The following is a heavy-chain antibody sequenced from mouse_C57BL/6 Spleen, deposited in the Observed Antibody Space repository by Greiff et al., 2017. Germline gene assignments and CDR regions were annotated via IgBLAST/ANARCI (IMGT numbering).Heavy chain of an antibody. CDR2: ISNLAYSI. CDR3: ARRYYGSSSYYAMDY. D-gene: IGHD1-1*01. V-gene: IGHV5-15*04. CDR1: GFTFSDYG. J-gene: IGHJ4*01. Sequence: EVKLVESGGGLVQPGGSLKLSCAASGFTFSDYGMAWVRQAPRKGPEWVAFISNLAYSIYYADTVTGRFTISRENAKNTLYLEMSSLRSEDTAMYYCARRYYGSSSYYAMDYWGQGTSVTVSS.